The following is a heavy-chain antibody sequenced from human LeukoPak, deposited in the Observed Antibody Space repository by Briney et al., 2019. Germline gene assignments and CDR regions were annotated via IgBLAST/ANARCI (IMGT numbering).Heavy chain of an antibody. Sequence: PSETLSLTCAVYGGSFSGYYWSWIRQAPGKGLEWVSSISSSGSTIYYADSVKGRFTISRDNAKNSLYLQMNSLRAEDTAMYYCARFLRYYYGSGSSYFDYWGQGTLVTVSS. D-gene: IGHD3-10*01. CDR2: ISSSGSTI. CDR3: ARFLRYYYGSGSSYFDY. V-gene: IGHV3-11*01. J-gene: IGHJ4*02. CDR1: GGSFSGYY.